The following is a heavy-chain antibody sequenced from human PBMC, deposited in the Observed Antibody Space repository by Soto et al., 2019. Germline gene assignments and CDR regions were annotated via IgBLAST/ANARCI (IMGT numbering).Heavy chain of an antibody. CDR1: GGSVSSNSAA. Sequence: PSQTLPLTCASSGGSVSSNSAAWNWIRKSPSRGLEWLGRTYYRSKWYNDYAVSVKSRITINPDTSKNQFSLQLNSVTPEDTAVYYCARDGSSPPDDYYYGMDVWGQGTTVTVSS. J-gene: IGHJ6*02. D-gene: IGHD6-6*01. CDR3: ARDGSSPPDDYYYGMDV. V-gene: IGHV6-1*01. CDR2: TYYRSKWYN.